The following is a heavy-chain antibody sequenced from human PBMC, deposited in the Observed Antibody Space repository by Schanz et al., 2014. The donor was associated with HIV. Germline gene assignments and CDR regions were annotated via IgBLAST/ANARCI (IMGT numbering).Heavy chain of an antibody. CDR3: ARRRADQKTFDY. Sequence: EVQLVESGGGLVKPGGSLRLSCAASGFTFSTYSMNWVRQAPGKGLEWVSSISSSSSYIYYADSVKGRVTVSRDNAKKSLYLQMNSLRAEDTALYYCARRRADQKTFDYWGQGALVTVSS. D-gene: IGHD2-2*01. CDR2: ISSSSSYI. J-gene: IGHJ4*02. V-gene: IGHV3-21*01. CDR1: GFTFSTYS.